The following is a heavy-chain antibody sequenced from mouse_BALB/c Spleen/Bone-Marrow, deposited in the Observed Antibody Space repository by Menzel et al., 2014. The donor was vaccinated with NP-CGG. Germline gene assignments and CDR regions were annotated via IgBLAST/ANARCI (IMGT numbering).Heavy chain of an antibody. Sequence: VQLVESGPGLVAPSQSLSITCTVSGFSLTNYGVHWVRQPPGKGLEWLGVIWAGGSTNYNSALMSRLSISKDNSKSQVFLKMISLQTDDTATYYCARVTSSAVGAMDYWGQGTSVTVSS. CDR2: IWAGGST. D-gene: IGHD3-2*02. J-gene: IGHJ4*01. V-gene: IGHV2-9*02. CDR1: GFSLTNYG. CDR3: ARVTSSAVGAMDY.